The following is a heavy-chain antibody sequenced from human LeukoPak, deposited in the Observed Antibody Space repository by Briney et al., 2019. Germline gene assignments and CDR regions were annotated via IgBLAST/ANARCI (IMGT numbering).Heavy chain of an antibody. V-gene: IGHV3-74*01. J-gene: IGHJ3*02. Sequence: GSLRLSCAASGFTFSSFWMHWVRQAPGKGLVWVSRINSDGSSTNYADSVKGRFTISRDNAKNTLYLQMNSLRAEDTAVYYCARELPRIGGQTDASDIWGQGTMVTVS. D-gene: IGHD3-16*01. CDR3: ARELPRIGGQTDASDI. CDR2: INSDGSST. CDR1: GFTFSSFW.